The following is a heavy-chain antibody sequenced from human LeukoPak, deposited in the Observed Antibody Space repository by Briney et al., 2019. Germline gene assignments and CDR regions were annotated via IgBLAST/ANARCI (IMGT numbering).Heavy chain of an antibody. Sequence: PSETLSLTCTVSGGSIRSYYWSWIRQPPGKGLEWIGYIHYSGTTNYNPSLKSRVTISVDTSKNQFSLKLSSVTAADTAVYYCARLRRPGIFDYWGQGTLVTVSS. CDR1: GGSIRSYY. CDR2: IHYSGTT. CDR3: ARLRRPGIFDY. V-gene: IGHV4-59*08. D-gene: IGHD3-10*01. J-gene: IGHJ4*02.